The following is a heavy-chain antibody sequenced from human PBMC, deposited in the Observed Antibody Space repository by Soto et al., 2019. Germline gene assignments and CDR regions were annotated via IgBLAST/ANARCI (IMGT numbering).Heavy chain of an antibody. J-gene: IGHJ1*01. Sequence: SVKVSCKAPGETFRRDVISWVRQAPGQGLEWLGGITPMSGTTDYAQKFQGRVTISADKSTGTAYFELSSLTFDDTGVYYCARGVSMAGRPGFFHHWGQGSLVTV. CDR1: GETFRRDV. CDR3: ARGVSMAGRPGFFHH. V-gene: IGHV1-69*06. CDR2: ITPMSGTT. D-gene: IGHD6-6*01.